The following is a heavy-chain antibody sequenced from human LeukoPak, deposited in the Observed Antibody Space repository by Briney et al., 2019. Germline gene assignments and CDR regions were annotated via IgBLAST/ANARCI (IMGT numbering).Heavy chain of an antibody. CDR1: GFTFSDYY. CDR2: ISSSSSYT. D-gene: IGHD3-16*01. J-gene: IGHJ4*02. V-gene: IGHV3-11*03. Sequence: GGSLRLSCAASGFTFSDYYMSWIRQAPGKGLEWVSYISSSSSYTNYADSVKGRFTISRDNSKNTLFLQVNSLRAEDTAVYYCVRYFGGHLYYFDYWGQGTLVTVSS. CDR3: VRYFGGHLYYFDY.